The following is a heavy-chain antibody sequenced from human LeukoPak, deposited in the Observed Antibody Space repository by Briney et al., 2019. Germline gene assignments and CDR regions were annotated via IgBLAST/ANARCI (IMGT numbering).Heavy chain of an antibody. D-gene: IGHD3-16*02. CDR2: ISYDGGYQ. J-gene: IGHJ4*02. Sequence: GGPLRFSCAASGFNFGSYAMDWVRQAPGKGLEWVGDISYDGGYQSYAASVRGRFTISRDNSKNTLYLQMNSLRAEDAAVYYCATESSLSNWGRGTLVTVSS. V-gene: IGHV3-30*03. CDR3: ATESSLSN. CDR1: GFNFGSYA.